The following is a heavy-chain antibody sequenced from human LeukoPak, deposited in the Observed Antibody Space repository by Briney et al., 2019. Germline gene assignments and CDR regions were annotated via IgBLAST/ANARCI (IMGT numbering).Heavy chain of an antibody. CDR3: ASARGNWNSIDH. CDR1: GYTFTSYY. CDR2: INPSGGST. Sequence: ASVKVSCKASGYTFTSYYMHWVRQAPGQGLEWMGIINPSGGSTSYAQKFQGRVTMTRDTSTGTVYMELSSLRSEDTAVYYCASARGNWNSIDHWGQGTLVTVSS. J-gene: IGHJ4*02. V-gene: IGHV1-46*01. D-gene: IGHD1-7*01.